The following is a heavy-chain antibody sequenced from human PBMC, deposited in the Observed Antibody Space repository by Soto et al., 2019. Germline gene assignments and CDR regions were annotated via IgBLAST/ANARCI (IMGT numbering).Heavy chain of an antibody. CDR3: ARDNIITPLDY. V-gene: IGHV4-30-4*01. CDR2: IDYSGST. D-gene: IGHD3-16*01. Sequence: QVHLQESGPGLVKPSQTLSLTCTVSGGSINSDNYYWSWIRQPPGKGLEWIGYIDYSGSTNYNPSLKSRVTISVNTPKNQFSLRLSSVTAADTAVYYCARDNIITPLDYWGQGTLVTVSS. CDR1: GGSINSDNYY. J-gene: IGHJ4*02.